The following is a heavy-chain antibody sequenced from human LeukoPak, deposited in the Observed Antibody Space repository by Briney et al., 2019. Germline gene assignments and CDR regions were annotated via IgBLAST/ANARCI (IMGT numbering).Heavy chain of an antibody. D-gene: IGHD3-3*01. J-gene: IGHJ3*02. CDR3: ATKKYYDFWSGPDGAFDI. Sequence: ASVKVSCKVSGYTLTELSMHWVRQAPGKGLEWMGGFDPEDGETIYAQKFQGRVTMTEDTSTDTAYMELSSLRSEDTAVYYCATKKYYDFWSGPDGAFDIWGQGTMVTVSS. CDR1: GYTLTELS. V-gene: IGHV1-24*01. CDR2: FDPEDGET.